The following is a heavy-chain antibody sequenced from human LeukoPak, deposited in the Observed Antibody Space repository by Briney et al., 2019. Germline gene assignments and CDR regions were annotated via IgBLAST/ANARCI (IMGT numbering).Heavy chain of an antibody. V-gene: IGHV3-23*01. CDR1: GFTFSSYA. CDR2: ISGSGGST. CDR3: AKGEFGYYDSSGYYYGY. J-gene: IGHJ4*02. Sequence: PGGSLRLSCAASGFTFSSYAMSWVRQAPGKGLEWVSAISGSGGSTYYADSVKGRFTISRDNSKNTLHLQMNSLRAEDTAVYYCAKGEFGYYDSSGYYYGYWGQGTLVTVSS. D-gene: IGHD3-22*01.